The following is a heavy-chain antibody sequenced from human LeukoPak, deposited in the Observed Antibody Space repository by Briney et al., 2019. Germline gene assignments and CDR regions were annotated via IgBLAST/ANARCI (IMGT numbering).Heavy chain of an antibody. J-gene: IGHJ4*02. V-gene: IGHV3-7*01. Sequence: GGSLRLSCAASGFTFKSYWMSWVRQAPGKGLGGVANIKQDESEKYYVDSVKGRFTISRDNATNSLYLQMNSLRAEDTAVYYCARGQGEEFDFWGQGTLVTVSS. D-gene: IGHD3-16*01. CDR1: GFTFKSYW. CDR3: ARGQGEEFDF. CDR2: IKQDESEK.